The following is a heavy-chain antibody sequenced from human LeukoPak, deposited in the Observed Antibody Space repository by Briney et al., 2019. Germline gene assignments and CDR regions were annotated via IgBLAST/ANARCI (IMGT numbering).Heavy chain of an antibody. D-gene: IGHD5-24*01. J-gene: IGHJ4*02. Sequence: PSETLSLTCTVSGGSISSYYWSWIRQPPGKGLEWIGYIYYSGSTNYNPSLKSRVTISVDTSKNQFSLKLSSVTAADTAVYYCARIVGDGFNCPHYFDYWGQGTLVTVSS. V-gene: IGHV4-59*01. CDR1: GGSISSYY. CDR3: ARIVGDGFNCPHYFDY. CDR2: IYYSGST.